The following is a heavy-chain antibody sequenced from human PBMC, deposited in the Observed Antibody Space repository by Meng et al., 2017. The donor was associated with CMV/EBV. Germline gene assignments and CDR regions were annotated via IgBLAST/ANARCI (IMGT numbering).Heavy chain of an antibody. CDR2: IRYDGSNK. CDR1: GFTFSSYG. V-gene: IGHV3-30*02. Sequence: GESLKISCAASGFTFSSYGMHWVRQAPGKGLEWVAFIRYDGSNKYYADSVKGRFTISRDNSKNTLYLQMNSLRAEDTAVYYCARPTAGYSYGLVIRNNWFDPWGQGTLVTSPQ. J-gene: IGHJ5*02. D-gene: IGHD5-18*01. CDR3: ARPTAGYSYGLVIRNNWFDP.